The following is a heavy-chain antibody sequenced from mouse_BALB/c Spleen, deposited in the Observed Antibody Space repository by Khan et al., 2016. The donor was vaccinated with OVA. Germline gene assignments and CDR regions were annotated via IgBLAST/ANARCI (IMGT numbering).Heavy chain of an antibody. V-gene: IGHV1S81*02. Sequence: QVQLQQPGAELVKPGASVKLSCKASGYTLTRYYMYWVKQRPGQGLEWIGGINPGNGGTNLNEKFKNKATLTVDKSSTTVYMQLSSLTSEDSAVYYCTRNYGYDYFDYWGQGTTLTGSS. D-gene: IGHD1-2*01. CDR1: GYTLTRYY. CDR3: TRNYGYDYFDY. CDR2: INPGNGGT. J-gene: IGHJ2*01.